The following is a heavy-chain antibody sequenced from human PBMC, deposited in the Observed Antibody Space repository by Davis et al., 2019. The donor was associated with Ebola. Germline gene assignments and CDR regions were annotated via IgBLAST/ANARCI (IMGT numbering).Heavy chain of an antibody. CDR1: GYSFTSYG. CDR3: ARDKGSNWGSGYYYAMDV. J-gene: IGHJ6*04. D-gene: IGHD7-27*01. Sequence: ASVKVSCKGSGYSFTSYGISWVRQAPGQGPEWLGRINCNTGGTNYAQKFQGRVTMTSDTSMNTAYMELSRLRSDDTAVYYCARDKGSNWGSGYYYAMDVWGKGTTVTVSS. CDR2: INCNTGGT. V-gene: IGHV1-2*06.